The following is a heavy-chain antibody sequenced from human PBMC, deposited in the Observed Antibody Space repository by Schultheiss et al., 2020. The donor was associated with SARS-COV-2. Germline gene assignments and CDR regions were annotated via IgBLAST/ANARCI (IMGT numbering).Heavy chain of an antibody. CDR2: IYYSGST. D-gene: IGHD6-19*01. V-gene: IGHV4-59*12. CDR3: ARTLEGEDSSGWRRPSYGMDV. J-gene: IGHJ6*02. Sequence: SETLSLTCTVSGGSISSYYWGWIRQPPGKGLEWIGSIYYSGSTNYNPSLKSRVTMSVDTSKNQFSLKLSSVTAADTAVYYCARTLEGEDSSGWRRPSYGMDVWGQGTTVTVSS. CDR1: GGSISSYY.